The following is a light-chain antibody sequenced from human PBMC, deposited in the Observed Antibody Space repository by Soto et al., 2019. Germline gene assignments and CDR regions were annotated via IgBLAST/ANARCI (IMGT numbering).Light chain of an antibody. Sequence: EIVMTQSPATLSVSPGERSNLSCRASESVRRNLAWYQLIPGQAPGLLIYGASTRATGIQDRFSASVSGPDFGFSISSQQSEDFAVYYCQEYVNWSPWTFGKGTKVEIE. J-gene: IGKJ1*01. CDR3: QEYVNWSPWT. V-gene: IGKV3-15*01. CDR2: GAS. CDR1: ESVRRN.